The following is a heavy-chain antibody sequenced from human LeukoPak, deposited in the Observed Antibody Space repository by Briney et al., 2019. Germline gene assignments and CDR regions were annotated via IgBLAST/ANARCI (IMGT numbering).Heavy chain of an antibody. CDR1: GGSFSGYY. J-gene: IGHJ4*02. V-gene: IGHV4-34*01. D-gene: IGHD2-15*01. CDR2: INHSGST. CDR3: ARGKGDCSGGSCPPYDY. Sequence: SETLSLTCAVYGGSFSGYYWSWIRQPPGKGLEWIGEINHSGSTNYNPSLKSRVTISVDTSKNQFSLKLSSVTAADTAVYYCARGKGDCSGGSCPPYDYWGQGALGTVSS.